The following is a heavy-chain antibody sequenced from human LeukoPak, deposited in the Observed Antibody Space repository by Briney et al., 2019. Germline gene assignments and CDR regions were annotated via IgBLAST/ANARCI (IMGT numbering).Heavy chain of an antibody. Sequence: SETLSLTCAVYGGSFSGYYWSWIRQPPGKGPEWIGEINHSGSTNYNPSLKSRVTISVDTSKNQFSLKLSSVTAADTAVYYCARGGRRSSSSYYWGQGTLITVSS. CDR3: ARGGRRSSSSYY. CDR2: INHSGST. V-gene: IGHV4-34*01. D-gene: IGHD6-13*01. CDR1: GGSFSGYY. J-gene: IGHJ4*02.